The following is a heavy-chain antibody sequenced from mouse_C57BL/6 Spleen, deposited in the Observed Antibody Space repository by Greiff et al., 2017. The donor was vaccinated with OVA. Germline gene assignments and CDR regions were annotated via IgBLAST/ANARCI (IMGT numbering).Heavy chain of an antibody. CDR2: IHPNSGST. J-gene: IGHJ2*01. Sequence: QVQLKQPGAELVKPGASVKLSCKASGYTFTSYWMHWVKQRPGQGLEWIGMIHPNSGSTNYNEKFKSKATLTVDKSSSAAYMQLSSLASEDSAVYYCARERGFGYWGQGATLTVAS. CDR1: GYTFTSYW. V-gene: IGHV1-64*01. CDR3: ARERGFGY.